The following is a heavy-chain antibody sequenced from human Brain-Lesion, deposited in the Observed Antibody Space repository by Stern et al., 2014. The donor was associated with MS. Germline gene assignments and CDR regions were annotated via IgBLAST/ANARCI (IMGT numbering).Heavy chain of an antibody. J-gene: IGHJ3*02. V-gene: IGHV4-30-4*01. CDR3: AGAIGKYELLESFDM. D-gene: IGHD1-1*01. CDR1: GASVGGGDWY. Sequence: VQLVQSVPGLVKPSQNLSLACAVSGASVGGGDWYWSWIRQPPGKGLEWLGHIYYSGTTYYKPSLKSRLIISLDTSKNQFSLNLTSVTAADTAVYYCAGAIGKYELLESFDMWGQGTMVTVSS. CDR2: IYYSGTT.